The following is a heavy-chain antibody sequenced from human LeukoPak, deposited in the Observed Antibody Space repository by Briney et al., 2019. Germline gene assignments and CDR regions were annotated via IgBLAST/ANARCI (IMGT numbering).Heavy chain of an antibody. CDR3: ARTVLLWFGELLGGGFDP. V-gene: IGHV4-31*03. CDR1: GGSITSGGYY. Sequence: PSETLSLTCTVSGGSITSGGYYWSWIRQHPGKGLEWIGYIYYSGSTYYNPSLKSRVTISVDTSKNQFSLKLSSVTAADTAVYYCARTVLLWFGELLGGGFDPWGQGTLVTVSS. J-gene: IGHJ5*02. CDR2: IYYSGST. D-gene: IGHD3-10*01.